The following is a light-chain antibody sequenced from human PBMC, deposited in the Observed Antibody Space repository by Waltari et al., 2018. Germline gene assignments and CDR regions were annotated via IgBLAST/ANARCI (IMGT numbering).Light chain of an antibody. CDR2: AAS. J-gene: IGKJ1*01. CDR1: QGISSY. CDR3: QQYYSYQWT. V-gene: IGKV1-8*01. Sequence: AIRITQSPSSLSASTGDRVTTTCRVSQGISSYLAWYQQKPGKAPKLLIYAASTLQSGVPSRFSGSGSGTDFTLTISCLQSEDFATYYCQQYYSYQWTFGQGTKVEIK.